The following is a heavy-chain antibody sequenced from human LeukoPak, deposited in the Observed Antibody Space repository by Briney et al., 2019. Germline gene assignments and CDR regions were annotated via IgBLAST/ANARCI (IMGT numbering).Heavy chain of an antibody. CDR2: IYTSGST. Sequence: SETLSLTCTVSSGSISSGSYYWSWIRQPAGKGLEWIGRIYTSGSTNYNPSLKSRVTISVDTSKNQFSLKLSSVTAADTAVYYCARAKRLEQGYMDVWGKGTTVTVSS. CDR3: ARAKRLEQGYMDV. CDR1: SGSISSGSYY. J-gene: IGHJ6*03. D-gene: IGHD6-19*01. V-gene: IGHV4-61*02.